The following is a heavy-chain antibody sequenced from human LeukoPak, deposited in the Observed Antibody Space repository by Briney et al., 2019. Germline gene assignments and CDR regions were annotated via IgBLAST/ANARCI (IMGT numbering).Heavy chain of an antibody. CDR3: ASRAKPYQCFDY. CDR2: IIPIFGTA. CDR1: GGTFSSYA. V-gene: IGHV1-69*06. J-gene: IGHJ4*02. Sequence: SVKVSCKASGGTFSSYAISWVRQAPGQGLEWMGGIIPIFGTANYAQKFQGRVTITADKSTSTAYMELSSLRSEDTAVYYCASRAKPYQCFDYWGQGTLVTVSS. D-gene: IGHD2-2*01.